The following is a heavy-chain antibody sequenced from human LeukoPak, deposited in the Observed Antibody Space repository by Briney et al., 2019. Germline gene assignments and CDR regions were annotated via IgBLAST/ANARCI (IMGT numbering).Heavy chain of an antibody. CDR2: IYYSGST. Sequence: PSETLSLTCTVSGGSISSSSYYWGWIRQPPGKGLEWIGSIYYSGSTYYNPSLKSRVTISVDTSKNQFSLKLSSVTAADAAVYYCARTQDMVWFDPWGQGTLVTVSS. J-gene: IGHJ5*02. CDR1: GGSISSSSYY. D-gene: IGHD2-8*01. CDR3: ARTQDMVWFDP. V-gene: IGHV4-39*07.